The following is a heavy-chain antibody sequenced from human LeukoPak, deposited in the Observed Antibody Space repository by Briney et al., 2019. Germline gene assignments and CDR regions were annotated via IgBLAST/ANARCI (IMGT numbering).Heavy chain of an antibody. J-gene: IGHJ4*02. V-gene: IGHV3-23*01. CDR3: ARDRSGIAARRAQPPDY. Sequence: TGGSLRLSCEASAFTFSSYAMSWVRQAPGKGLEWVSAISGSGGSTYYADSVKGQFTISRDNSKNTMYLQMNSLRAEDTAVYYCARDRSGIAARRAQPPDYWGQGTLVTVSS. CDR2: ISGSGGST. D-gene: IGHD6-13*01. CDR1: AFTFSSYA.